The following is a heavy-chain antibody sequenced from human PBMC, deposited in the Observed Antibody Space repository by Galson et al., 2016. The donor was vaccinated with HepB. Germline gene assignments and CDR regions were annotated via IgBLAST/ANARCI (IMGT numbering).Heavy chain of an antibody. D-gene: IGHD1-26*01. Sequence: SVKVSCKASGVTFSSYTISWVRQAPGQGLEWMGRIIPIFGTANYAQKFQGRVTITADESTTTAYMELSSLRSEDTAMYYCARYSGRYPYYYYFGMDVWGQGTTVTVSS. V-gene: IGHV1-69*13. CDR2: IIPIFGTA. J-gene: IGHJ6*02. CDR3: ARYSGRYPYYYYFGMDV. CDR1: GVTFSSYT.